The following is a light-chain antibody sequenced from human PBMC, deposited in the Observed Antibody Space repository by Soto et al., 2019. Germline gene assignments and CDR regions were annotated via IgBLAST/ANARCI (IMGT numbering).Light chain of an antibody. J-gene: IGKJ1*01. V-gene: IGKV1-5*01. CDR1: QSISNW. CDR3: QHYNSYWT. Sequence: DIQMPQSTSTLSASVGDRVIVTCRASQSISNWLAWYQQKPGKAPKLLIYDASTLEGGVPSRFRGSGSGTEFTLTINNLQTDDFATYYCQHYNSYWTFGQGTKVDTK. CDR2: DAS.